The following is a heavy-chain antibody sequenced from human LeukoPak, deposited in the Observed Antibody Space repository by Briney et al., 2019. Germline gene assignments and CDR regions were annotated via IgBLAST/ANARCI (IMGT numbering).Heavy chain of an antibody. V-gene: IGHV3-7*01. D-gene: IGHD4-17*01. CDR1: GFTFSSYW. Sequence: TGGSLRLSCAASGFTFSSYWMSWVRQAPGKGLEWVANIKQDGSEKYYVDSVKGRFTISRDNAKNSLYLQMNSLRAEDTAVYYCARVSYGDYDRAAVDYWGQGTLVTVSS. CDR2: IKQDGSEK. CDR3: ARVSYGDYDRAAVDY. J-gene: IGHJ4*02.